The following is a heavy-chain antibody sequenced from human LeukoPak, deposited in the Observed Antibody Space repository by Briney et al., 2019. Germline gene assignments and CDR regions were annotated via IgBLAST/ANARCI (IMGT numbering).Heavy chain of an antibody. J-gene: IGHJ6*03. CDR3: AKDRRSNGPGSPSGYMDV. D-gene: IGHD3-10*01. Sequence: GGSLRLSCAASGFTFSNYALSWVRQAPGKGREWVSAISGSGDGTYYADSVKGRFTISRDNSKNTLYLQMTTLRPDDTATYYSAKDRRSNGPGSPSGYMDVWGKGTPVTVSS. V-gene: IGHV3-23*01. CDR1: GFTFSNYA. CDR2: ISGSGDGT.